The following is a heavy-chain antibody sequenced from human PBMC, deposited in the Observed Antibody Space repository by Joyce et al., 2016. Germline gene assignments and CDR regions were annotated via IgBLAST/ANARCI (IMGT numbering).Heavy chain of an antibody. CDR3: IRDVGPET. CDR1: GFTFHECA. V-gene: IGHV3-9*01. CDR2: ISWNSGDV. Sequence: EVQLVESGGGLVQPGRSLRLSCAASGFTFHECAMHWVRQIPGKGLEWVSGISWNSGDVGYADSVKGRFTISRDNAKNSLFLEMSSLRPEDTAFYYCIRDVGPETWGQGTLVTVSS. J-gene: IGHJ4*02. D-gene: IGHD3-10*01.